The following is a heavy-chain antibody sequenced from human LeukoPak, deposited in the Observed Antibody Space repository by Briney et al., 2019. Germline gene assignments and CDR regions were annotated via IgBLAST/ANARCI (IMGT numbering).Heavy chain of an antibody. V-gene: IGHV3-30*03. CDR2: MSYDGSDK. D-gene: IGHD3-9*01. CDR3: ARGGDYDILTGYSDFDY. CDR1: GFTFNTYG. Sequence: HPGGSLRLSCAASGFTFNTYGMHWVRQAPGKGLEWVAVMSYDGSDKVYADSVKGRFTISRDNSKNTLYLQMNSLRAEDTAVYYCARGGDYDILTGYSDFDYWGQGTLVTVSS. J-gene: IGHJ4*02.